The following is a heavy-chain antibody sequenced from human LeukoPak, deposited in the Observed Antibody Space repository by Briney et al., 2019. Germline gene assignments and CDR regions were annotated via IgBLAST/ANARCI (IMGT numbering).Heavy chain of an antibody. CDR1: GFTFDDYG. CDR2: INWNGGST. V-gene: IGHV3-20*04. CDR3: ARGYYDILTGYGGAFDI. J-gene: IGHJ3*02. Sequence: PGGSLRLSCAASGFTFDDYGMSWVRQAPGKGLEWVSGINWNGGSTGYADSVKGRFTISRDNAKNSLYLQMNSLRAEDTALYYCARGYYDILTGYGGAFDIWGQGTMVTVSS. D-gene: IGHD3-9*01.